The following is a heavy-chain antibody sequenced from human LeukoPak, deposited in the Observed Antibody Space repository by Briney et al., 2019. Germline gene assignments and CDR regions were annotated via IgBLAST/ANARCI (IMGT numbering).Heavy chain of an antibody. CDR1: GGSISSSSYY. V-gene: IGHV4-39*07. J-gene: IGHJ6*03. Sequence: SETLSLTCTVSGGSISSSSYYWGWIRQPPGKGLEWIGSIYYSGSTYYNPSLKSRVTISVDTSKNQFSLKLSSVTAADTAVYYCARRSNDADFYYYYYTDVWGKGTTVTVSS. CDR3: ARRSNDADFYYYYYTDV. D-gene: IGHD1-1*01. CDR2: IYYSGST.